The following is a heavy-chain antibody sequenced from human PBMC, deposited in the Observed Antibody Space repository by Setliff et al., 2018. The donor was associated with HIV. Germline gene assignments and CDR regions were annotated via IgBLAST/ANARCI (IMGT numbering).Heavy chain of an antibody. J-gene: IGHJ3*02. CDR3: ARAPGEAYNFWSDYKVAGAFDI. V-gene: IGHV4-4*02. D-gene: IGHD3-3*01. Sequence: SETLSLTCTVSGGSISSRNWWSWVRQPPGKGLEWIGEIYHSGSTNYNPSLKSRVTISVDKSTNQVSLKLNSVTAADTAVYYCARAPGEAYNFWSDYKVAGAFDIWGQGTMVTVSS. CDR1: GGSISSRNW. CDR2: IYHSGST.